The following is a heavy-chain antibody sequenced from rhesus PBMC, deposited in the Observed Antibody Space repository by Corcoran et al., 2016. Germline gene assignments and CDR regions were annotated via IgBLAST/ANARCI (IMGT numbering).Heavy chain of an antibody. D-gene: IGHD2-21*01. CDR2: IYGSSTST. J-gene: IGHJ4*01. CDR1: GGSISSNY. CDR3: ARSGRSYFDY. V-gene: IGHV4S10*01. Sequence: QLQLQESGPGLVKPSETLSLTCAVSGGSISSNYWSWIRQPPGKGLEWIGYIYGSSTSTNYNPSLKSRVTISKDTSKNQFSLKLSSVTAADTAVYYCARSGRSYFDYWGQGVLVTVSS.